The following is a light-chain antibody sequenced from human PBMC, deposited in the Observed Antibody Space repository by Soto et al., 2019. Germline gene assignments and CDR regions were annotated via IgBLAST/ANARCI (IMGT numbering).Light chain of an antibody. V-gene: IGKV3D-15*01. CDR3: QQYNSYSGYT. CDR1: QSVNSN. Sequence: EIVMTQSPATLSVSPGERGTLSCRASQSVNSNLAWYQQKPGQAPRLLIDGASTRATGIPARFSGSGSGTEFTLTISSLQSDDFATYYCQQYNSYSGYTFGQGTKLEIK. CDR2: GAS. J-gene: IGKJ2*01.